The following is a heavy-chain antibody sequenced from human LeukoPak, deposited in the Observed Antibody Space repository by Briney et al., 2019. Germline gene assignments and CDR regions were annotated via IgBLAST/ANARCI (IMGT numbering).Heavy chain of an antibody. CDR3: TTDFLGPHDYGAF. D-gene: IGHD4-17*01. CDR2: VKSKTDAGTT. J-gene: IGHJ2*01. V-gene: IGHV3-15*01. CDR1: GFTFSNAW. Sequence: GGSLRLSCAASGFTFSNAWMSWVPQAPRKGLECGGRVKSKTDAGTTDYAAPVKGRFAISRDDSKNTLYLQMNSLKTEDTAVYYCTTDFLGPHDYGAFWGRGTLVTVSS.